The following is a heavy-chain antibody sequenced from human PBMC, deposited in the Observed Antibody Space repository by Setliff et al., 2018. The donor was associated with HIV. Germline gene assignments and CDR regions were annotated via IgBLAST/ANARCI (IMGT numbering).Heavy chain of an antibody. CDR2: IYQSGST. CDR3: ARHRDPPGTSWIFYYYYMDL. D-gene: IGHD2-2*01. CDR1: GGSISVSSHY. Sequence: SETLSLTCTVSGGSISVSSHYWGWIRQPPGKGLEWIGSIYQSGSTSYNPSLSSRLTISVDTSKNQVSLRLSSVTAADTGVYYCARHRDPPGTSWIFYYYYMDLWGGGTTVTVSS. V-gene: IGHV4-39*01. J-gene: IGHJ6*03.